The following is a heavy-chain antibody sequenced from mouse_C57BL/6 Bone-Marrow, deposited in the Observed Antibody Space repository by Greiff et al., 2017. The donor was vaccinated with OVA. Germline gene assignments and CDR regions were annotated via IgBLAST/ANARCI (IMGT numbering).Heavy chain of an antibody. Sequence: VQLQQSGPGLVQPSQRLSITCTVSGFSLTSYGVHWVRQSPGKGLEWLGVIWRGGSTDYNAAFMSRLSITKDNSKSQVFFKMNSLQADDTAIYYCAKEANWDYWYFDVWGTGTTVTVSS. J-gene: IGHJ1*03. CDR3: AKEANWDYWYFDV. V-gene: IGHV2-5*01. CDR1: GFSLTSYG. D-gene: IGHD4-1*01. CDR2: IWRGGST.